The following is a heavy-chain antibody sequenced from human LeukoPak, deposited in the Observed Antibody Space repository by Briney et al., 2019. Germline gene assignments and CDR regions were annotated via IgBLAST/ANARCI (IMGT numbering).Heavy chain of an antibody. Sequence: GSLRLSCAASGFTFSSYSMNWVRQAPGKGLEWVSSISSSSSYIYYADSVKGRFTISRDNAKNSLYLQMNSLRAEDTAVYYCARGGLLVVPAAINWFDPWGQGTLVTVSS. D-gene: IGHD2-2*01. V-gene: IGHV3-21*01. CDR1: GFTFSSYS. CDR3: ARGGLLVVPAAINWFDP. CDR2: ISSSSSYI. J-gene: IGHJ5*02.